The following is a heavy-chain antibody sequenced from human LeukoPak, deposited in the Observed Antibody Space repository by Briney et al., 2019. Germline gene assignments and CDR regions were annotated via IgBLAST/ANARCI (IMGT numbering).Heavy chain of an antibody. D-gene: IGHD4-23*01. J-gene: IGHJ5*02. CDR3: ARGPNKSDGGNSGSAWFDP. CDR1: GYTFTTYD. Sequence: GASVKVSCKASGYTFTTYDTNWARQATGQGLEWMGWMNPNSGNTGYAQKFQGRVTMTRNTSISTAYMGLRSLRSEDTAVYYCARGPNKSDGGNSGSAWFDPWGQGTLVTVSS. CDR2: MNPNSGNT. V-gene: IGHV1-8*01.